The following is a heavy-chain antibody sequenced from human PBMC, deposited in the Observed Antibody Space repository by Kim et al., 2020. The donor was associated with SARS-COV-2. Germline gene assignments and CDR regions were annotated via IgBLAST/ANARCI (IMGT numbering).Heavy chain of an antibody. V-gene: IGHV4-39*02. CDR3: ARELRWFGALFETDGMDA. J-gene: IGHJ6*02. CDR1: GGSISSSSYY. Sequence: SETLSLTCTVSGGSISSSSYYWGWIRQPPGKGLEWIGSIYYSGSTYYNPSLKSRVTISVDTSKNQFSLKLSSVTAADTAVYYCARELRWFGALFETDGMDAWGQGTPVTVSS. CDR2: IYYSGST. D-gene: IGHD3-10*01.